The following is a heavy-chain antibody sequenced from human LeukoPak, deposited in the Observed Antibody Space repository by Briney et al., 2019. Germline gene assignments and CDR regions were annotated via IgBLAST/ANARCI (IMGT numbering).Heavy chain of an antibody. V-gene: IGHV4-34*01. CDR1: GGSFSGYY. D-gene: IGHD3-22*01. J-gene: IGHJ5*02. CDR3: ARGPYYYDSILRFDP. CDR2: INHSGST. Sequence: SETLSLTCAVYGGSFSGYYWRWIRQPPGKGLEWIGEINHSGSTNYNPPLKSRAPISVDTPKNQFSLKLSSVTAADTAVYYCARGPYYYDSILRFDPWGQGTLVTVSS.